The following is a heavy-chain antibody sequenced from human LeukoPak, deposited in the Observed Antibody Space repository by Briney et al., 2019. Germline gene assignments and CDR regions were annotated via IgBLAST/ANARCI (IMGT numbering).Heavy chain of an antibody. Sequence: ASVKVSCKASGYTFTSYYMHWVRQAPGQGLEWMGWINTNTGNPTYAQGFTGRFVFSLDTSVSTAYLQISSLKAEDTAVYYCAREGGDYVGSAFDIWGQGTMVTVSS. J-gene: IGHJ3*02. D-gene: IGHD4-17*01. CDR3: AREGGDYVGSAFDI. V-gene: IGHV7-4-1*02. CDR2: INTNTGNP. CDR1: GYTFTSYY.